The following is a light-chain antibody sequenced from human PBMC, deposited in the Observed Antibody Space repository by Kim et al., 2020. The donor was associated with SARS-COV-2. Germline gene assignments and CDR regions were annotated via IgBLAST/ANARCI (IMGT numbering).Light chain of an antibody. V-gene: IGKV3-20*01. Sequence: EIVLTQSPGTLSLSPGETATLSCRASQRVSSSSLAWYQHKPGQAPRLLIYGASNRATGIPDRFSGSGSGTDFSLTISRLEPEDFAVYYCQQHGMPPFTFGPGTKVDIK. CDR2: GAS. CDR1: QRVSSSS. CDR3: QQHGMPPFT. J-gene: IGKJ3*01.